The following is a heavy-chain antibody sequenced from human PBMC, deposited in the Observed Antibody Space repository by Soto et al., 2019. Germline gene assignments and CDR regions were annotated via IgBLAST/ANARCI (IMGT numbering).Heavy chain of an antibody. V-gene: IGHV1-69*10. CDR2: IIPIFGIA. CDR1: GGTFSSYA. J-gene: IGHJ4*02. Sequence: ASVNVSCKASGGTFSSYAISWVRQAPGQGLEWMGGIIPIFGIANYAQKFQGRVTITADKSTSTAYMELSSLRSEDTAVYYCARGFYSYYGSGSYYTHFDYWGQGTLVTVSS. CDR3: ARGFYSYYGSGSYYTHFDY. D-gene: IGHD3-10*01.